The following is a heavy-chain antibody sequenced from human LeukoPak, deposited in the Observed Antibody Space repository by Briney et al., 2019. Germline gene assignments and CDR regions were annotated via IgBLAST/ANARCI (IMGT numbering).Heavy chain of an antibody. V-gene: IGHV4-4*07. Sequence: PSETRSLTCSVSGGPISLWHWNWIRQTAEKGLEWIGRIIPYGFTYFNPSLKSRVTMSLDMSNSQLSLRLASVTAADTAIYYCATGHGVFDHWGQGILVTVSS. CDR3: ATGHGVFDH. CDR2: IIPYGFT. J-gene: IGHJ4*02. CDR1: GGPISLWH. D-gene: IGHD1-14*01.